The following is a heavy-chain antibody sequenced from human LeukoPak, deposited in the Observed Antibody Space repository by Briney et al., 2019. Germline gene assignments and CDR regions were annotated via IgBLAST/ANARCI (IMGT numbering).Heavy chain of an antibody. Sequence: GGSLRLSCAASGFTVSSNYMSWVRQAPGKGLEWVSLIYSGGSTYYADSVKGRFTISRDNSKNTLYLQMNSLRAVDTAVYYCARSSGYSYGYEKFDYWGQGTLVTVSS. CDR3: ARSSGYSYGYEKFDY. CDR1: GFTVSSNY. J-gene: IGHJ4*02. D-gene: IGHD5-18*01. CDR2: IYSGGST. V-gene: IGHV3-53*01.